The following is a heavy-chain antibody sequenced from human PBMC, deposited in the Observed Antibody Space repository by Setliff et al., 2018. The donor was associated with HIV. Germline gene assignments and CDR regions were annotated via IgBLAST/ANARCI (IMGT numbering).Heavy chain of an antibody. CDR2: LYHSGNT. CDR1: GYSISSGYY. J-gene: IGHJ4*02. CDR3: ARQRRAAARPDY. V-gene: IGHV4-38-2*01. D-gene: IGHD6-13*01. Sequence: SETLSLTCAVSGYSISSGYYWGWIRQTPGKGLEWIGSLYHSGNTYYNPSLTSRVTISVNTSKNRFSLKLSSVTAADTAVYYCARQRRAAARPDYWGQGTLVTVSS.